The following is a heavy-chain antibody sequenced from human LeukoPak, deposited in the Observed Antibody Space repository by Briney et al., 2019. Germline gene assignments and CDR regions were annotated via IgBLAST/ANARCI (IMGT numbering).Heavy chain of an antibody. CDR1: GGTFSSYA. Sequence: ASVKVSCKASGGTFSSYAISWVRQAPGQGLEWMGGIIPIFGTANYAQKFQGRVTITTDESTSTAYMELSSLRSEDMAVYYCARDDYYYDSSGYPYWGQGTLVTVSS. D-gene: IGHD3-22*01. CDR2: IIPIFGTA. CDR3: ARDDYYYDSSGYPY. V-gene: IGHV1-69*05. J-gene: IGHJ4*02.